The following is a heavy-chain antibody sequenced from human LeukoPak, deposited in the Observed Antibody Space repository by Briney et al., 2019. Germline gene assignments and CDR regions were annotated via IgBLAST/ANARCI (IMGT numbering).Heavy chain of an antibody. J-gene: IGHJ4*02. Sequence: GGSLRLSCAASGFTFSSYGMHWVRQAPGKGLEWVGRIKSKTDGGTTDYAAPAKGRFTISRDDSKHTLYLQMDSLKTEDTAVYYCLTGIVIVPTTELGSSYWGQGTLVTVSS. CDR3: LTGIVIVPTTELGSSY. V-gene: IGHV3-15*01. CDR2: IKSKTDGGTT. CDR1: GFTFSSYG. D-gene: IGHD2/OR15-2a*01.